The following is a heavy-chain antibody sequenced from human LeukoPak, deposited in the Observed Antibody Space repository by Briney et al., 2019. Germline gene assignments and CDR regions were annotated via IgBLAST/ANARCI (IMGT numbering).Heavy chain of an antibody. CDR1: GFTFSSYG. CDR3: AKDRVDYYYDSSGYQGLDY. Sequence: GGSLRLSCAASGFTFSSYGMHWVRQAPGKGLGWVAFIRYDGSNKYYADSVKGRFTTSRDNSKNTLYLQMNSLRAEDTAVYYCAKDRVDYYYDSSGYQGLDYWGQGTLVTVSS. J-gene: IGHJ4*02. V-gene: IGHV3-30*02. D-gene: IGHD3-22*01. CDR2: IRYDGSNK.